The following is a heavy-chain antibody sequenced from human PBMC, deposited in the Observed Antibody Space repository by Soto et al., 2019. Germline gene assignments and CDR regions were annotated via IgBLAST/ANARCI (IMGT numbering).Heavy chain of an antibody. D-gene: IGHD6-6*01. CDR1: GYIFTSHY. Sequence: ASVKVSCKASGYIFTSHYMHWVRQAPGQGLEWMGVINPTGGSTSYAQKFQGRVTVTRDTSTSTVYMELSSLRSEDTAVYYCARKYSSSSPSDSWGQGTLVTVSS. J-gene: IGHJ4*02. V-gene: IGHV1-46*01. CDR3: ARKYSSSSPSDS. CDR2: INPTGGST.